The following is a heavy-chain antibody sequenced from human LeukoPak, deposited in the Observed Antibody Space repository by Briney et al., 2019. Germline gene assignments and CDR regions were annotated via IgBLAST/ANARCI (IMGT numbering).Heavy chain of an antibody. CDR2: INPNSGGT. CDR1: GYTFTGYH. CDR3: ARGSHDSMDV. J-gene: IGHJ6*03. Sequence: ASVKVSCKASGYTFTGYHIHWVRQAPGQGLEWMAWINPNSGGTNYAQRSQGRVTLTRDTSTTTAYMELSRLGSDDTAVYYCARGSHDSMDVWGKGTTVTVTS. V-gene: IGHV1-2*02.